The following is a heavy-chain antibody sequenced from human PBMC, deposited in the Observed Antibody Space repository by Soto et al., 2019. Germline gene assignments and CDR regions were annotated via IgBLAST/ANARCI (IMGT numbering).Heavy chain of an antibody. V-gene: IGHV4-39*01. J-gene: IGHJ5*02. D-gene: IGHD1-26*01. CDR1: GGSISSSSYY. CDR3: ARRGGEVGAGFDP. Sequence: SETLSLTCTVSGGSISSSSYYWGWIRQPPGKGLEWIGSIYYSGSTYYNPSLKSRVTISVDTSKNQFSLKLSSVTAADTAVYYCARRGGEVGAGFDPWGQGTLVTVSS. CDR2: IYYSGST.